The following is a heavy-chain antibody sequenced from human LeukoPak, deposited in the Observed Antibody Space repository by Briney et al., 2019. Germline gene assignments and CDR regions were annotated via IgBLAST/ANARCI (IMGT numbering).Heavy chain of an antibody. D-gene: IGHD3-10*01. Sequence: PGRSLRLSCAASGFTFDDYAMHWVRQAPGKGLMWVSRIESNGLTLYADSVRDRFTISRDNGKNTIYLQMNSLRVDDTAIYYCAKAATYFYGSVTYDWFESWGQGTLVTVSS. CDR3: AKAATYFYGSVTYDWFES. CDR2: IESNGLT. CDR1: GFTFDDYA. V-gene: IGHV3-9*01. J-gene: IGHJ5*01.